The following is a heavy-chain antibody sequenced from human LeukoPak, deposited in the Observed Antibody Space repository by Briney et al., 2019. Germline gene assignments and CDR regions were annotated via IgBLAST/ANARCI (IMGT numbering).Heavy chain of an antibody. J-gene: IGHJ4*02. CDR3: ARSFYDILIGYYQYFDY. CDR1: GLSVSSNY. CDR2: IYRDGSS. V-gene: IGHV3-66*01. Sequence: GGSLRLSCVASGLSVSSNYMSWVREAPGNGLEWVSVIYRDGSSYYAESVKGRFIISRDNSKNTLYIQMNSLRAEDTAVYYCARSFYDILIGYYQYFDYWGQGTLVTVSS. D-gene: IGHD3-9*01.